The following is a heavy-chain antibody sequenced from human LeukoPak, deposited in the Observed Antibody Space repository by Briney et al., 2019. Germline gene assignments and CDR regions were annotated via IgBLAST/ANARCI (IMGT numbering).Heavy chain of an antibody. CDR2: IDGSGSS. Sequence: SETLSLTCTVSGYSISSGYLWGWIRQPPGKGLEWIGSIDGSGSSYYNPSLKSRVTISVDTSKNQFSLKLSSVTAADTAVYFCARDFWSGSNWFDPWGQGTLVTVSS. J-gene: IGHJ5*02. V-gene: IGHV4-38-2*02. CDR1: GYSISSGYL. CDR3: ARDFWSGSNWFDP. D-gene: IGHD3-3*01.